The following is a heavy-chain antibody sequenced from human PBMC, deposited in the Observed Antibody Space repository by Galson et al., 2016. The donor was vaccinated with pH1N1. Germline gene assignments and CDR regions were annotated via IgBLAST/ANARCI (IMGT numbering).Heavy chain of an antibody. CDR1: GFSFSSYW. V-gene: IGHV3-7*04. D-gene: IGHD2-21*01. CDR3: VRAIVAKSAY. CDR2: IKQDGTEK. Sequence: SLRLSCAASGFSFSSYWMSWVRQAPGKGLEWVANIKQDGTEKYYVASVKGRFTISRDNAKNSLYLQMNSLRVEDTAVYYCVRAIVAKSAYWGQGALVTVSS. J-gene: IGHJ4*02.